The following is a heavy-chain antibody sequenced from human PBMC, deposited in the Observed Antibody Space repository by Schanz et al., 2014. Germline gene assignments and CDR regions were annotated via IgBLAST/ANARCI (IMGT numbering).Heavy chain of an antibody. CDR1: GFNFGSHG. V-gene: IGHV3-33*01. CDR3: ARDLPGVVAFDV. CDR2: ISYDGSFK. J-gene: IGHJ3*01. Sequence: QVQLVESGGGVVQPGRSLRLSCAASGFNFGSHGMHWVRQAPGKGLEWVAVISYDGSFKNYADSVRGRITMSRDNSKNTMYLQINNLRADDTAVYYCARDLPGVVAFDVWGQGTMVTVSS. D-gene: IGHD7-27*01.